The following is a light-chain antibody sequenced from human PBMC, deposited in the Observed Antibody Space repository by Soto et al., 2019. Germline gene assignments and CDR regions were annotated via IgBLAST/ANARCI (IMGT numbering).Light chain of an antibody. CDR2: VNSGGSH. J-gene: IGLJ7*01. CDR3: QTWGTGSAIVV. Sequence: SLGASVKLTCTLSSGHSNYAIAWHQQQPEKGPRYLMKVNSGGSHIKGDGIPDRFSGSSSGAERYLFISSLQSEDEADYYCQTWGTGSAIVVFGGGTQLTVL. V-gene: IGLV4-69*01. CDR1: SGHSNYA.